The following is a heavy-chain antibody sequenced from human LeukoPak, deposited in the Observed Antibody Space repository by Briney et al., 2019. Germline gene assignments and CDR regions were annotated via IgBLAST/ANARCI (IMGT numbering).Heavy chain of an antibody. CDR1: GFPFSSYS. CDR2: ISSSSSYI. V-gene: IGHV3-21*01. J-gene: IGHJ5*02. D-gene: IGHD5-12*01. Sequence: GGSLRLSCAASGFPFSSYSMIWVRHPPGKGLEWVSSISSSSSYIYYADSVKGLFTFSRDNAKISLYLQMNSLRAEDTAVYYCAGDPGDDVPFDPWGQGTLVTVSS. CDR3: AGDPGDDVPFDP.